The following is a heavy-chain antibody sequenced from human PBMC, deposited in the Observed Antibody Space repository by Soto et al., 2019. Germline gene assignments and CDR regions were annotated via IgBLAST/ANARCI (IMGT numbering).Heavy chain of an antibody. D-gene: IGHD2-15*01. CDR3: ARARGGGSPQAFYYYGMDV. V-gene: IGHV1-69*06. CDR1: GGPFSSYA. CDR2: IIPIFGTA. Sequence: SVKVSCKAFGGPFSSYAIIWVRQAPGQGLEWMGGIIPIFGTANYAQKFQGRVTITADKSTSTAYMELSSLRSEDTAVYYCARARGGGSPQAFYYYGMDVWGQGTTVTVSS. J-gene: IGHJ6*02.